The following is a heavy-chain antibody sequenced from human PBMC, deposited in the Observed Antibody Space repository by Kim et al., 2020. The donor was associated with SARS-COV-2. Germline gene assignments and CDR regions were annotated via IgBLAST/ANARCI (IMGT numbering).Heavy chain of an antibody. J-gene: IGHJ4*02. CDR1: GGSISSGGYY. CDR2: IYYSGST. V-gene: IGHV4-31*03. D-gene: IGHD5-12*01. Sequence: SETLSLTCTVSGGSISSGGYYWSCIRQHPGKGLEWIGYIYYSGSTYYNPSLKSRVTISVDTSKNQFSLKLSSVTAADTAVYYCARVAGYDYDYWGQGTLVTVSS. CDR3: ARVAGYDYDY.